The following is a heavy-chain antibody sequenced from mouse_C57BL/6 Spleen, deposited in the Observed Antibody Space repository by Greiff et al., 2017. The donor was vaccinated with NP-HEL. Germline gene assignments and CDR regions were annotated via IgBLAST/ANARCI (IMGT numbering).Heavy chain of an antibody. D-gene: IGHD2-3*01. CDR1: GYSITSGYY. J-gene: IGHJ1*03. CDR2: ISYDGSN. V-gene: IGHV3-6*01. Sequence: DVHLVESGPGLVKPSQSLSLTCSVTGYSITSGYYWNWIRQFPGNKLEWMGYISYDGSNNYNPSLKNRISITRDTSKNQFFLKLNSVTTEDTATYYCARGYDGYYFWYFDVWGTGTTVTVSS. CDR3: ARGYDGYYFWYFDV.